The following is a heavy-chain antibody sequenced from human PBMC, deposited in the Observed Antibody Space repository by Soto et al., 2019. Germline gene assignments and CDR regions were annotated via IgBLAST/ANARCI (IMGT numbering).Heavy chain of an antibody. Sequence: GGSLRLSCAASGFSFSSHWMSWVRQAPGKGLEWVANKKQDGSEQQYVDSVKGRFIISRDNAENSLYLQMNSLRVEDTAVYYCGRADRGGSGNGQEGKWGQGTLVTVSS. V-gene: IGHV3-7*05. J-gene: IGHJ4*02. CDR3: GRADRGGSGNGQEGK. CDR2: KKQDGSEQ. CDR1: GFSFSSHW. D-gene: IGHD3-10*01.